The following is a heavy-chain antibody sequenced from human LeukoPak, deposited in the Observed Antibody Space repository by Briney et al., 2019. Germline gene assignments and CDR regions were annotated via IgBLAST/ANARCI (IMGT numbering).Heavy chain of an antibody. CDR3: ARAMIVVIITTPGYFDL. Sequence: PSETLSLTCAVYGGSFSGYYWSWIRQPPGKGLEWIGEINHSGSTNYNPSLKSRVTISIDTSKNQFFLKLSSVTAADTAVYYCARAMIVVIITTPGYFDLWGRGTLVTVSS. D-gene: IGHD3-22*01. J-gene: IGHJ2*01. CDR1: GGSFSGYY. V-gene: IGHV4-34*01. CDR2: INHSGST.